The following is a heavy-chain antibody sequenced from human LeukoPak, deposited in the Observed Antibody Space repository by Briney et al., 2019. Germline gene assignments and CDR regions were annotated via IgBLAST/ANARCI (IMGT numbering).Heavy chain of an antibody. J-gene: IGHJ4*02. V-gene: IGHV3-49*04. CDR1: GFTFGDYA. D-gene: IGHD3-9*01. CDR2: IRSKAYGGTT. Sequence: PGRSLRLSCTASGFTFGDYAMSWVRQAPGKGLEWVGFIRSKAYGGTTEYAASVKGRFTISRDDSKSIAYLQMNSLKTEDTAVYYCTREWAWYDILTGPFDYWGQGTLVTVSS. CDR3: TREWAWYDILTGPFDY.